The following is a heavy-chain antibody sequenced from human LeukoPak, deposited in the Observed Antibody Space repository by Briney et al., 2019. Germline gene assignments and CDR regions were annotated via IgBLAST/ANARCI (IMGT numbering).Heavy chain of an antibody. CDR2: IYYSGST. CDR3: ARLNHPWCYDY. Sequence: PSETLSLTCTVSGGSISSSSYYWGWIRQPPGKGLEWIGSIYYSGSTYYNPSLKSRVTISVDTSKNQFSLKLSSVTAADTAVYYCARLNHPWCYDYWGQGTLVTVSS. D-gene: IGHD4/OR15-4a*01. V-gene: IGHV4-39*01. CDR1: GGSISSSSYY. J-gene: IGHJ4*02.